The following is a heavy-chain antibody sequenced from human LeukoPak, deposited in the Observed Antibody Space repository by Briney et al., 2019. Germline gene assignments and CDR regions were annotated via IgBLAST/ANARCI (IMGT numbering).Heavy chain of an antibody. V-gene: IGHV1-69*13. CDR3: ARAPGIAVAGFDY. CDR1: GGTFISYA. D-gene: IGHD6-19*01. J-gene: IGHJ4*02. Sequence: SVKVSCEASGGTFISYAISWVRQAPGQGLEWMGGIIPIFGTANYAQKFQGRVTITADESTSTAYMELSSLRSEDTAVYYCARAPGIAVAGFDYWGQGTLVTVSS. CDR2: IIPIFGTA.